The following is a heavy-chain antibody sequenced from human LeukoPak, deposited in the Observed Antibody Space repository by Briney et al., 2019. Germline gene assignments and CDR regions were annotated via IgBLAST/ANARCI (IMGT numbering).Heavy chain of an antibody. D-gene: IGHD4-11*01. CDR3: ARDQVSVTTYYYYGMDV. V-gene: IGHV4-34*01. CDR2: INHSGST. Sequence: SETLSLTCAVYGGSFSGYYWSWIRQPPGKGLEWIGEINHSGSTNYNPSLKSRVTISVDTSKNQFSLKLSSVTAADTAVYYCARDQVSVTTYYYYGMDVWGQGTTVTVPS. J-gene: IGHJ6*02. CDR1: GGSFSGYY.